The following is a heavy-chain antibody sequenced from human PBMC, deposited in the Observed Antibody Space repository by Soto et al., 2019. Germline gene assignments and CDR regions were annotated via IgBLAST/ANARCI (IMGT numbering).Heavy chain of an antibody. D-gene: IGHD3-22*01. V-gene: IGHV3-11*01. J-gene: IGHJ4*02. CDR3: ARAYDSSGYYRAPFDY. Sequence: QAQLVESGGGLVKPGGSLRLSCAASGFSFSDNYMSWIRQAPGKGLERVSYISSSGRTMYYTDSVKGRFTISRDNAKNSLYLQMNSLRAEDTAVYYCARAYDSSGYYRAPFDYWGQGTLVTVSS. CDR1: GFSFSDNY. CDR2: ISSSGRTM.